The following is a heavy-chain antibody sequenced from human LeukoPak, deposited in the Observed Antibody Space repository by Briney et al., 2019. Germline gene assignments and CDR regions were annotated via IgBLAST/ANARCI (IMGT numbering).Heavy chain of an antibody. CDR2: IYHSGST. J-gene: IGHJ4*02. CDR3: ARGESLVRGASDY. CDR1: GGSISSGGYS. Sequence: SETLSLTCAVSGGSISSGGYSWSWIRQPPGKGLEWIGYIYHSGSTYYNPSLKSRVTISVDRSKNQFSLKLSSVTAADTAVYYCARGESLVRGASDYWGQGTLVTVSS. D-gene: IGHD3-10*01. V-gene: IGHV4-30-2*01.